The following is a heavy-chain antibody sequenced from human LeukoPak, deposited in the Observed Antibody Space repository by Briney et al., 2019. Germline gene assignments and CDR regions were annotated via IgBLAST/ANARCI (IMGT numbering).Heavy chain of an antibody. CDR1: GFTFSSYS. Sequence: GGSLRLSCAASGFTFSSYSMNWVRQAPGKGLEWASSISSSSSYIYYADSVKGRFTISRDNAKNSLYLQMNSLRAEDTAVYYCATGAPGSSGWYYVYWGQGTLVTVSS. V-gene: IGHV3-21*01. CDR2: ISSSSSYI. D-gene: IGHD6-19*01. CDR3: ATGAPGSSGWYYVY. J-gene: IGHJ4*02.